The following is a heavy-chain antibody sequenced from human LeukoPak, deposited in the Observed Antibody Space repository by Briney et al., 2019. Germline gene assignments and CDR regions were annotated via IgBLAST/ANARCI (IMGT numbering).Heavy chain of an antibody. D-gene: IGHD1-7*01. J-gene: IGHJ4*02. CDR1: GFILSDSG. CDR2: LRYGGRTK. CDR3: AIGVNYAFDD. Sequence: QPGGSLRLSCTASGFILSDSGFDWVRQAPGKGLEWVAYLRYGGRTKYYLDAVKGRFTISRDNSKNSVYLEMDSLRAEDKAVYYCAIGVNYAFDDWGQGTLVTVSS. V-gene: IGHV3-30*02.